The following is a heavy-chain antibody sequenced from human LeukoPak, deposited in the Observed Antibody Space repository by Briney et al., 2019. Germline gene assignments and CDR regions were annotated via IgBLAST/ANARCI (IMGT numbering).Heavy chain of an antibody. J-gene: IGHJ4*02. CDR1: GGTFTSYG. CDR2: ISAYNGNT. Sequence: GASVKVSCKASGGTFTSYGISWVRQAPGQGLEWMGWISAYNGNTNYAQKLQGRVTMTTDTSTSTAYMELSSLRSEDTAVYYCATVGTTVVTRGDYWGPGTLVTVSS. D-gene: IGHD4-23*01. V-gene: IGHV1-18*01. CDR3: ATVGTTVVTRGDY.